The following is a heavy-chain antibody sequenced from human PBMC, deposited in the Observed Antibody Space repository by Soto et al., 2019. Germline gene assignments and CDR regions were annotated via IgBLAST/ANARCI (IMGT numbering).Heavy chain of an antibody. J-gene: IGHJ4*02. CDR3: AKLASSGYDAY. D-gene: IGHD3-22*01. V-gene: IGHV3-23*01. Sequence: PGGSLRLSCAASGFTLSSYAMSWVRQAPGKGLEWVSSISGSGGSTHYADSVKGRFTISRDNSKNTLYVQMNSLRVEDAAIYYCAKLASSGYDAYWGQGTRVTVSS. CDR1: GFTLSSYA. CDR2: ISGSGGST.